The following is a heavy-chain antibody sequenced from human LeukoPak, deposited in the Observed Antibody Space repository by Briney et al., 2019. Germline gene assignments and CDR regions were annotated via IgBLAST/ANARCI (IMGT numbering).Heavy chain of an antibody. CDR3: ARVSFCPRCHFDY. Sequence: GGALRLSCAASGFSFSSYWMHWVRQAPGKGLVWVARISPDGSSALSADSVRGRFTISRENADNTLYLQLNSLRAEDTAVYYCARVSFCPRCHFDYWGQGTLVTVSS. J-gene: IGHJ4*02. CDR2: ISPDGSSA. CDR1: GFSFSSYW. V-gene: IGHV3-74*03. D-gene: IGHD2/OR15-2a*01.